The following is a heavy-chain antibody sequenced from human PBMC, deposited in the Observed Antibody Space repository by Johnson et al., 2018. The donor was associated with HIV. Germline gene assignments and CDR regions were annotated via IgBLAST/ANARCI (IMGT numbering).Heavy chain of an antibody. D-gene: IGHD6-19*01. CDR3: ASGEYSSGLTDAFDI. CDR1: GFTVSSNY. Sequence: VQLVESGGGVVQPGRSLRLSCAASGFTVSSNYMSWVRQAPGKGLEWVSVIYSGGSTYYADSVKGRCTISRDNSKNTLYLQRNSLRAEDTAVYYCASGEYSSGLTDAFDIWGQGTMVTVSS. J-gene: IGHJ3*02. CDR2: IYSGGST. V-gene: IGHV3-53*01.